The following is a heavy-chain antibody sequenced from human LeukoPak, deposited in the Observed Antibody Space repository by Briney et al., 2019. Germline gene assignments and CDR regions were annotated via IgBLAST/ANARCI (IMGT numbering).Heavy chain of an antibody. CDR3: ARVTVTLNYYDSDGMDV. Sequence: GASVKVSCKASGYTFTSYGISWVRQAPGQGLEWMGWISAYNGNTNYAQKLQGRVTMTTDTSTSTAYMELRSLRSDDTAVYYCARVTVTLNYYDSDGMDVWGQGTTVTVTS. CDR1: GYTFTSYG. J-gene: IGHJ6*02. V-gene: IGHV1-18*01. D-gene: IGHD4-17*01. CDR2: ISAYNGNT.